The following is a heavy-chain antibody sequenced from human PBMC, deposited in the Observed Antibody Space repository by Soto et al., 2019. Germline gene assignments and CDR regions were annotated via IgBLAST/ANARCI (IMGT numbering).Heavy chain of an antibody. Sequence: QDQLVQSGAEVKKPGSSVKVSCKASGGTFSSHTFSWVRQAPGQGLEWMGRIIPALGTATYAQKFQGRVTITAEESATTVYMELNSLRSEHKAVYYCARPAFGDSWYFDLWGRGTLVTVSS. CDR2: IIPALGTA. J-gene: IGHJ2*01. CDR3: ARPAFGDSWYFDL. V-gene: IGHV1-69*08. CDR1: GGTFSSHT. D-gene: IGHD4-17*01.